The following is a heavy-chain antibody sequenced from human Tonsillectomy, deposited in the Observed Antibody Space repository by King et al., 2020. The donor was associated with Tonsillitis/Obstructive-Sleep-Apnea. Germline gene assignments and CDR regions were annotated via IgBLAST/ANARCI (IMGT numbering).Heavy chain of an antibody. CDR3: ARHLAPFWEEDIVEVPAANDAFDY. V-gene: IGHV5-51*01. J-gene: IGHJ3*01. D-gene: IGHD2-2*01. Sequence: VQLVESGAEVKKPGESLKISCKGSGYSFTSYWIGWVRQMPGKGLEWMGIIYPGDSDTRYSPSFQGQVTISADKSISTAYLQWSSLKASDTAMYFCARHLAPFWEEDIVEVPAANDAFDYWGQGTMVTVSS. CDR1: GYSFTSYW. CDR2: IYPGDSDT.